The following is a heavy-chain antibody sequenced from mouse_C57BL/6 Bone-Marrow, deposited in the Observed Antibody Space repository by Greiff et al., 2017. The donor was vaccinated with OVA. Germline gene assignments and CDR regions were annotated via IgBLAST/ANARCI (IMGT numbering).Heavy chain of an antibody. J-gene: IGHJ3*01. CDR1: GYTFTSYW. CDR2: IYPSDSET. V-gene: IGHV1-61*01. Sequence: QVQLQQPGAELVRPGSSVKLSCKASGYTFTSYWMDWVKQRPGQGLEWIGNIYPSDSETHYNQKFKDKATLTVDKSSSTAYMQLSSLTSEDSAVYYCAREGYDYDLFAYWGQGTLVTVSA. D-gene: IGHD2-4*01. CDR3: AREGYDYDLFAY.